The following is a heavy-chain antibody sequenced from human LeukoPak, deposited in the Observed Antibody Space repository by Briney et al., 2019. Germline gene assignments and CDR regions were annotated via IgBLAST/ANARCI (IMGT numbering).Heavy chain of an antibody. CDR2: IYYSGST. CDR1: GGSISSYY. D-gene: IGHD3-3*01. CDR3: ARESGYYYVAY. V-gene: IGHV4-59*12. Sequence: SETLSLTCTVSGGSISSYYWSWIRQPPGKGLEWIGYIYYSGSTNYNPSLKSRVTISVDTSKNQFSLKLSSVTAADTAIYYCARESGYYYVAYWGQGTLVTVSS. J-gene: IGHJ4*02.